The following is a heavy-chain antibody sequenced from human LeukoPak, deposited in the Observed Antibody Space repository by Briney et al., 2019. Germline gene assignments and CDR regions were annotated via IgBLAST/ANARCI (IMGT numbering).Heavy chain of an antibody. Sequence: SETLSLTCTVSGGSISSGGYYWSWIRQHPGKGLEWIGYIYYSGSTYYNPSLKSRVTISVDTSKNQFSLKLSSVTAADTAVYYCARGLVVPAAPHYYYYYGMDVWGQGTTVTVSS. CDR3: ARGLVVPAAPHYYYYYGMDV. D-gene: IGHD2-2*01. J-gene: IGHJ6*02. V-gene: IGHV4-31*03. CDR1: GGSISSGGYY. CDR2: IYYSGST.